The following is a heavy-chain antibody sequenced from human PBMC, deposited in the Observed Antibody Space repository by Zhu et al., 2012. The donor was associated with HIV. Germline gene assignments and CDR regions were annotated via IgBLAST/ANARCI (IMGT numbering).Heavy chain of an antibody. D-gene: IGHD3-9*01. Sequence: EVQLAESGGVVVQPGGSLRLSCAASGFTFDDYTMHWVRQAPGKGLEWVSLISWDGGSTYYADSVKGRFTISRDNSKNSLYLQMNSLRTEDTALYYCAKVLTGYYPIDYWGQGTLVTVSS. CDR3: AKVLTGYYPIDY. J-gene: IGHJ4*02. V-gene: IGHV3-43*01. CDR2: ISWDGGST. CDR1: GFTFDDYT.